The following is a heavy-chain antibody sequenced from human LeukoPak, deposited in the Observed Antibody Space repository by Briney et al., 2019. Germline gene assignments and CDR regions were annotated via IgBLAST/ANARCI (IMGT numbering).Heavy chain of an antibody. CDR2: IIPILGIA. D-gene: IGHD4-17*01. Sequence: ASVKVSCKASGYTFTSYGISWVRQAPGQGLEWMGRIIPILGIANYAQKFQGRVTITADKSTSTAYMELSSLRSEDTAVYYCAREGGPMTTVTYLDYWGQGTLVTVSS. J-gene: IGHJ4*02. CDR1: GYTFTSYG. CDR3: AREGGPMTTVTYLDY. V-gene: IGHV1-69*04.